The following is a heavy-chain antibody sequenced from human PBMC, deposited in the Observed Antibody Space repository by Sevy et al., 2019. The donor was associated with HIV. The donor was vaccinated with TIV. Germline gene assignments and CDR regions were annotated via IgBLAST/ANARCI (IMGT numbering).Heavy chain of an antibody. CDR2: FDPEDGET. J-gene: IGHJ4*02. D-gene: IGHD6-25*01. CDR3: ATPPTPRGGSFDY. CDR1: GYTLSEFS. V-gene: IGHV1-24*01. Sequence: ASVKVSCKVSGYTLSEFSMHWVRQAPGKGLEWMGGFDPEDGETIYAQKFQGRASMTEDTSTDTACMELSSLISEDTAVYYCATPPTPRGGSFDYWGQGTLVTVSS.